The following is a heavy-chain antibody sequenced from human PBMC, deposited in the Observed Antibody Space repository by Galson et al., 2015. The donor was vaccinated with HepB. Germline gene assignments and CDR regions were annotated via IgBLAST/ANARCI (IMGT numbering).Heavy chain of an antibody. Sequence: SLRLSCAASGFILSTYGMHWVRQAPGKGLEWVAVISYDESNKYYADSVKGRFTISRDNSKNTLYLQVNSLRAEDTAVYYCAKGTYGGSYYGMDVWGQGTTVTVSS. CDR3: AKGTYGGSYYGMDV. CDR2: ISYDESNK. J-gene: IGHJ6*02. CDR1: GFILSTYG. V-gene: IGHV3-30*18. D-gene: IGHD1-26*01.